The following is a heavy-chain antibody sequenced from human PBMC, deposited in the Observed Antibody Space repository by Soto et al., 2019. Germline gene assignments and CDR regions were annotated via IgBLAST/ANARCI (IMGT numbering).Heavy chain of an antibody. CDR1: GFSLSTSGVG. CDR2: IYWDDDK. Sequence: QITLKESGPTLVKPTQTLTLTCTFSGFSLSTSGVGVGWIRQPPGKALEWLALIYWDDDKRYSPSLKSRLIITKDTTKNQVVLTMSSKDPVDTATYYCAHVQGTDFFDIWGPGTMVTVSS. V-gene: IGHV2-5*02. J-gene: IGHJ3*02. CDR3: AHVQGTDFFDI. D-gene: IGHD1-1*01.